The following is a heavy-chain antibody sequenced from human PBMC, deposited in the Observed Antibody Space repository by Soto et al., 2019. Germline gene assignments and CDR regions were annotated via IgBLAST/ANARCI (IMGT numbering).Heavy chain of an antibody. Sequence: SETLSLTCTVFSGSINSSDYYWGWIRLPPGKGLEWIGSFSYGGSAYYNPSLKSRVSLSVDTSKNQFSLKLNSMTAADTSVYYGARHKGGFYPTFDYWGQGALVTLSS. CDR3: ARHKGGFYPTFDY. D-gene: IGHD1-26*01. J-gene: IGHJ4*02. V-gene: IGHV4-39*01. CDR2: FSYGGSA. CDR1: SGSINSSDYY.